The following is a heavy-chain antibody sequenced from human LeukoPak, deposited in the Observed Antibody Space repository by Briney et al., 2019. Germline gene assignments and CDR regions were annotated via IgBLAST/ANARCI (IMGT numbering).Heavy chain of an antibody. V-gene: IGHV4-59*01. CDR3: AGVVDTAVGWFDP. J-gene: IGHJ5*02. CDR1: GGSISSYY. Sequence: SETLSLTCTVSGGSISSYYWSWIRQPPGKGLEWIGYIYYSGSTNYNPSLMSRVTISVDTSKNQFSLKLSSVTAADTAVYYCAGVVDTAVGWFDPWGQGTLVTVSS. CDR2: IYYSGST. D-gene: IGHD5-18*01.